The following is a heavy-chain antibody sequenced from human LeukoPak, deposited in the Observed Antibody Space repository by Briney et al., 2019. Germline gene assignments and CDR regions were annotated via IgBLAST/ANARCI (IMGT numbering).Heavy chain of an antibody. V-gene: IGHV4-34*01. CDR3: ARLHYYDGSGFPFDP. CDR2: VNHSGST. D-gene: IGHD3-22*01. Sequence: SETLSLTCAVNGGSFSGYYWSWIRQPPGKGLEWIGEVNHSGSTNYNPSLKSRVTISVDTSKNQFSLKLSSVTAADTAVYYCARLHYYDGSGFPFDPWGQGTLVTVSS. J-gene: IGHJ5*02. CDR1: GGSFSGYY.